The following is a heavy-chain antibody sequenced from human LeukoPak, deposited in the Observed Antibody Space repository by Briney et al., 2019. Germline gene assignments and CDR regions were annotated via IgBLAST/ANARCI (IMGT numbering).Heavy chain of an antibody. D-gene: IGHD2-21*02. J-gene: IGHJ3*02. Sequence: VASVKVSCKASGGTFSSYAISWVRQAPRQGLEWMGGIIPIFGIANYAQKFQGIVTITTDESTSTAYMELSSLRSEDTAVYYCARGYCGGDCYPRRVVHDAFDIWGQGTMVTVSS. CDR1: GGTFSSYA. V-gene: IGHV1-69*05. CDR3: ARGYCGGDCYPRRVVHDAFDI. CDR2: IIPIFGIA.